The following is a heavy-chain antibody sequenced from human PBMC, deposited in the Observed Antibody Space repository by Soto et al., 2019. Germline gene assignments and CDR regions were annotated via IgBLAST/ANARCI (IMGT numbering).Heavy chain of an antibody. CDR2: INAGNGNT. CDR1: GYTFTSYA. J-gene: IGHJ4*02. CDR3: ASSGSYWGIDY. D-gene: IGHD1-26*01. V-gene: IGHV1-3*01. Sequence: ASVKVSCKASGYTFTSYAMHWVRQAPGKRLEWMGWINAGNGNTKYSQKFQGRVTITRDTSASTAYMELSSLRSEDTAVCSCASSGSYWGIDYWGQGTLVTVSS.